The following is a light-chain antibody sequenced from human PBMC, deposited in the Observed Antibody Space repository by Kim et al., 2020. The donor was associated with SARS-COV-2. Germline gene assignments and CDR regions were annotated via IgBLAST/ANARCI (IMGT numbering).Light chain of an antibody. V-gene: IGLV3-27*01. Sequence: SYELTQPSSVSVSPGQTARITCSGDVLAKKYARWFQQKPGQAPVLVIYKDSERPSGIPERFSGSKSGNTASLTVSGLQADDEADYYCSAYAGSSRYVFGTGTKVTVL. CDR3: SAYAGSSRYV. CDR2: KDS. CDR1: VLAKKY. J-gene: IGLJ1*01.